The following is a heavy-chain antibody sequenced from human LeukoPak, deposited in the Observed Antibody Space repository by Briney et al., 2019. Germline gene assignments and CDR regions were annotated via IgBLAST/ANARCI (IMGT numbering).Heavy chain of an antibody. CDR3: AMTGIAAAGTLIGYYYYYMDV. V-gene: IGHV4-38-2*01. J-gene: IGHJ6*03. Sequence: SETLSLTCAVSNYPITSDYYWGWIRQPPGKGLEWIGSIYYSGSTYYNPSLKSRVTISVDTSKNQFSLKLGSVTAADTAVYYCAMTGIAAAGTLIGYYYYYMDVWGKGTTVTVSS. CDR2: IYYSGST. CDR1: NYPITSDYY. D-gene: IGHD6-13*01.